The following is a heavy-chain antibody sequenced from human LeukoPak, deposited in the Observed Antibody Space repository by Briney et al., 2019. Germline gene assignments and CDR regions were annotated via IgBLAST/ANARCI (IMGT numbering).Heavy chain of an antibody. CDR2: IYHSGST. CDR1: GYSISSGYY. J-gene: IGHJ3*02. CDR3: AEALDYGGNSGAFDI. Sequence: PSETLSLTCAVSGYSISSGYYWGWIRQPPGKGLERIGSIYHSGSTYYNPSLKSRVTISVDTSKNQFSLKLSSVTAADTAVYYCAEALDYGGNSGAFDIWGQGTMVTVSS. D-gene: IGHD4-23*01. V-gene: IGHV4-38-2*01.